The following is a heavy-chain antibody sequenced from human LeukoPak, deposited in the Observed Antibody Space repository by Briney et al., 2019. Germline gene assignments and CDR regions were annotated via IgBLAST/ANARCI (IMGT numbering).Heavy chain of an antibody. CDR2: IRSDGSDT. V-gene: IGHV3-74*01. CDR3: ARDWFHAIDY. J-gene: IGHJ4*02. D-gene: IGHD2/OR15-2a*01. Sequence: GGSLRLSCAASGFTFSSYGMHWVRQAPGEGLVWVSRIRSDGSDTRYAESVKGRFTISRDNAKNTPYLQMNSLRAEDTAVYYCARDWFHAIDYWGQGTLVTVSS. CDR1: GFTFSSYG.